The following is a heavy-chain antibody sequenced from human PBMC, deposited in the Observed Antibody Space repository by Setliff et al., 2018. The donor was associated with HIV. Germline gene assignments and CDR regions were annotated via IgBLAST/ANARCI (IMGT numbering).Heavy chain of an antibody. V-gene: IGHV5-51*01. CDR3: ARQPPYWKGGSEDLFDY. Sequence: GESLNISCKGFEYTFTSYWIAWVRQIPGKGLEWMGIIYPGDSDTRYSPSFEVQFTISADKSISTAYLQWRSLQASDTAMYFCARQPPYWKGGSEDLFDYWGQGTLVTVSS. CDR2: IYPGDSDT. J-gene: IGHJ4*02. D-gene: IGHD1-1*01. CDR1: EYTFTSYW.